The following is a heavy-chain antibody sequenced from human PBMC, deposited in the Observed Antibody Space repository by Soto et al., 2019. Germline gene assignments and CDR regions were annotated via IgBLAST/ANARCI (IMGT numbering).Heavy chain of an antibody. J-gene: IGHJ6*02. CDR3: ARGGVSSYYGMDV. CDR2: IYYSGST. Sequence: SETLSLTCTVSGGSISSGGYYWSWIRQHPGKGLEWIGYIYYSGSTYYNPSLKSRVTISVDTSKNQFSLKLSSVTAADTAVYYCARGGVSSYYGMDVWGQGTTVTVSS. V-gene: IGHV4-31*03. CDR1: GGSISSGGYY.